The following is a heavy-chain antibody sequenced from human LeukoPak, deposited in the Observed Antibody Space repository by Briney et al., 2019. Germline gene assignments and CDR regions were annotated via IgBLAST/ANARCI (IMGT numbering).Heavy chain of an antibody. V-gene: IGHV3-30*02. CDR3: AKSSSIVLGPIGYYFDY. Sequence: PGGSLRLSCAASGFTFSSYGMHWVRQAPGKGLEWVAFIRYDGSNKYYADSVKGRFTISRDNSKNTLYLQMNSLRAEDTAVYYCAKSSSIVLGPIGYYFDYWGQGTLVTVSS. D-gene: IGHD3-16*02. CDR2: IRYDGSNK. J-gene: IGHJ4*02. CDR1: GFTFSSYG.